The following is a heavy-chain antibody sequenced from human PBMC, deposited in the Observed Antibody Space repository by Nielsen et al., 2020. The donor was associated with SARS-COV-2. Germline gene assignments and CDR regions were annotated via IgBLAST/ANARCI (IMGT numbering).Heavy chain of an antibody. CDR2: VYNSGST. CDR1: GGSIISSSYY. Sequence: SETLSLTCTVSGGSIISSSYYWGWIRQPPGKGLEWIGTVYNSGSTYYNPSLRSRVAMLIDASKNQFSLKLSSVTAADTAVYYCARDGREGPSWFDPWGQGTLVTVSS. V-gene: IGHV4-39*07. J-gene: IGHJ5*02. CDR3: ARDGREGPSWFDP.